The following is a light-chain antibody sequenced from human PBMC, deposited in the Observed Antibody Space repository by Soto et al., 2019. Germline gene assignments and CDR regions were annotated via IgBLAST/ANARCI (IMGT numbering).Light chain of an antibody. J-gene: IGKJ1*01. CDR1: QSLNNS. V-gene: IGKV3-20*01. Sequence: EIVLTQSPGTLSVSPGERATLSCRAGQSLNNSLAWYQQKPGQAPRLLIYNAYTRASGIPDRFSGSGSGTDFTLTIIRLEPEAFVVYHCQQYDGSPRTFGQGTKVDIK. CDR3: QQYDGSPRT. CDR2: NAY.